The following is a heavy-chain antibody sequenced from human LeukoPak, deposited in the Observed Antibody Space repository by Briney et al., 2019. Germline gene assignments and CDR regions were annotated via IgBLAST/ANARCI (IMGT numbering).Heavy chain of an antibody. CDR2: IKQDGSEK. CDR3: ARIYHYYDSSGYPFFFDY. CDR1: GFTFSSYW. D-gene: IGHD3-22*01. Sequence: GGSLRLSCAASGFTFSSYWMSWVRQAPGKGLEWVANIKQDGSEKYYVDSVKGRFTISRDNAKNSLYLQMYSLRAEDTAVYYCARIYHYYDSSGYPFFFDYWGQGTLVTVSS. V-gene: IGHV3-7*01. J-gene: IGHJ4*02.